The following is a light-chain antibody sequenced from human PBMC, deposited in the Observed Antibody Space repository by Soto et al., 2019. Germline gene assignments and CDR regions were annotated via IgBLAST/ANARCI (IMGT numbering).Light chain of an antibody. V-gene: IGLV2-23*02. J-gene: IGLJ3*02. CDR1: SRDVGNYNL. CDR3: CSYAGDIKGV. CDR2: EVT. Sequence: QSALTQPASVSGSLGQSITISCTGTSRDVGNYNLVSWYQHHPVRAPKLLIYEVTKRPSGVSNRFSGSKSDNTASLTISGLQAEDEADYYCCSYAGDIKGVFGGGTKLTVL.